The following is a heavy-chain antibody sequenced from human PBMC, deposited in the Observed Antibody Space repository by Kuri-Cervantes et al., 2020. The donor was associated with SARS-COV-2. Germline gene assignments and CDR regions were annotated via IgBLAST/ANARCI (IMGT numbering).Heavy chain of an antibody. CDR2: INPNSGGT. CDR1: GGTFTTYG. Sequence: ASVKVSCKASGGTFTTYGFTWVRQAPGQGLEWMGWINPNSGGTNYAQKFQGRVTMTRDASISTAYMELSRLRSDDTAVYYCARGLTDGGNWGNWFDPWGQGTLVTVSS. J-gene: IGHJ5*02. D-gene: IGHD4-23*01. V-gene: IGHV1-2*02. CDR3: ARGLTDGGNWGNWFDP.